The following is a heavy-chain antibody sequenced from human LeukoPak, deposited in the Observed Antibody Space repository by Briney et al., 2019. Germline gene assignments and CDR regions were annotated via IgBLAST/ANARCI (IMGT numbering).Heavy chain of an antibody. CDR3: AKDRRAAFFGVVKSSYGMDV. CDR1: GFTFSSYA. J-gene: IGHJ6*02. V-gene: IGHV3-23*01. Sequence: GGSLRLSCAASGFTFSSYAMSWVRQAPGKGLEWVSAISGSGGSTYYADSVKGRFTISRDNSKNTLYLQMNSLRAEDTAVYYCAKDRRAAFFGVVKSSYGMDVWGQGTTVTVSS. CDR2: ISGSGGST. D-gene: IGHD3-3*01.